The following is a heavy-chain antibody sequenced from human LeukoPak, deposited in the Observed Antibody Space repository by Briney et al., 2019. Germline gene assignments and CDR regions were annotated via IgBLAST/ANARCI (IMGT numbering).Heavy chain of an antibody. CDR3: ARDPDGRLYMDV. Sequence: GGSLRLSCAASGFTVSSNYMSWVRQAPGKGLEWVSVIYSGGSTYYADSVKGRSTISRDNSKNTLYLQMNSLRAEDTAVYYCARDPDGRLYMDVWGKGTTVTVSS. V-gene: IGHV3-53*01. CDR2: IYSGGST. J-gene: IGHJ6*03. CDR1: GFTVSSNY.